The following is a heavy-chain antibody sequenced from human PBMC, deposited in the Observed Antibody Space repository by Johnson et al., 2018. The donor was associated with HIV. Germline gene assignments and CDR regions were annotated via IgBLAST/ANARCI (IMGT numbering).Heavy chain of an antibody. V-gene: IGHV3-7*03. Sequence: EVQLVESGGGVVQPGRSLRLSCAASGFTFSSYAIHWVRQAPGKGLQWVANIKQDGSEKYYVDSVKGRFTISRDNAKKSLYLQMDSLRAEDTALYYCAKDLRLSSGQWLVQGGAFDIWGQGTMVTVSS. CDR1: GFTFSSYA. D-gene: IGHD6-19*01. J-gene: IGHJ3*02. CDR2: IKQDGSEK. CDR3: AKDLRLSSGQWLVQGGAFDI.